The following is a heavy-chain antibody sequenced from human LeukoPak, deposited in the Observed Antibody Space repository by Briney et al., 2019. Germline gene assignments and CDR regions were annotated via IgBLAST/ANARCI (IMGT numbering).Heavy chain of an antibody. CDR3: AKVGSVVIPATAGGHY. Sequence: GGSLRLSCAASGFTFNNYAMSRVRQAPGKGLEWLSTISSNGGSTYYADSVRGRFTISRDNSKNTLSLQMNSLRAEDTAVYYCAKVGSVVIPATAGGHYWGQGTLVTVSS. CDR1: GFTFNNYA. J-gene: IGHJ4*02. V-gene: IGHV3-23*01. CDR2: ISSNGGST. D-gene: IGHD2-2*01.